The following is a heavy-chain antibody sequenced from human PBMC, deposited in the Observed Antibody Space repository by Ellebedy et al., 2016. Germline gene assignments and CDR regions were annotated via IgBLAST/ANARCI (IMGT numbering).Heavy chain of an antibody. V-gene: IGHV3-69-1*01. CDR1: GFDFSYHI. CDR3: ARGGGCTYDSCYFPDV. CDR2: ISAAAI. J-gene: IGHJ2*01. Sequence: GGSLRLXCAASGFDFSYHIFNWMRQAPGKGLEWVSHISAAAIYYRDSVKGRFTISRDDAKNSLYLQMDNLRAEDTAVYYCARGGGCTYDSCYFPDVWGRGTLVTVSS. D-gene: IGHD2-15*01.